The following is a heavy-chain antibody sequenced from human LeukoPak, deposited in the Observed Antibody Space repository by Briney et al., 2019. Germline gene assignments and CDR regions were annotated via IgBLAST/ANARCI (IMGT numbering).Heavy chain of an antibody. V-gene: IGHV3-48*01. CDR3: ARGGGLDV. D-gene: IGHD3-16*01. J-gene: IGHJ6*02. CDR2: ISSSSSTI. Sequence: GGALSLSFAASGFTFSTYSMSWVRQAPGKGLEWVSYISSSSSTISYPDSVKGRFTISRDNAKNSLYLQMNNLRAEDTAVYFCARGGGLDVWGQGATVTVSS. CDR1: GFTFSTYS.